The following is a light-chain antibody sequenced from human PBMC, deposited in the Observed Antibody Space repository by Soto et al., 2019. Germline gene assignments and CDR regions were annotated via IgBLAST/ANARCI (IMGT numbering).Light chain of an antibody. CDR3: NSYRSSSTGYV. Sequence: QSALTQPASVSGSPGQSITISCTGTSSDVGGYNYVSWYQQHPGRAPKLLIYDVSNRPSGVSNRFSGSKSGNTASLTISGFQAEDEADYYCNSYRSSSTGYVFGSGTKVTVL. V-gene: IGLV2-14*03. CDR2: DVS. J-gene: IGLJ1*01. CDR1: SSDVGGYNY.